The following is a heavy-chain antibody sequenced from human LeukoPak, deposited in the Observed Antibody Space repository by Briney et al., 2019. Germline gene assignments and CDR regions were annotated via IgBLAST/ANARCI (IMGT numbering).Heavy chain of an antibody. V-gene: IGHV3-7*01. J-gene: IGHJ4*02. CDR1: GFTFSSYW. Sequence: GGSLRLSCAASGFTFSSYWMSWVRQAPGKGLEWVANIKQDGSEKYYVDSVKGRFTISRDNAKNSLYLQMNSLRAEDTAVYYCAGGYSIVGATFDYWGQGTLVTVSS. CDR3: AGGYSIVGATFDY. CDR2: IKQDGSEK. D-gene: IGHD1-26*01.